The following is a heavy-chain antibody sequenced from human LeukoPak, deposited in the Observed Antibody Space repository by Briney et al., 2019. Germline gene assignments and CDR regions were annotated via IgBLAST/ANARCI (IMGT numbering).Heavy chain of an antibody. CDR2: IIPILGIA. D-gene: IGHD6-13*01. J-gene: IGHJ4*02. Sequence: ASVKVSCKASGGTFSSYAISWVRQAPGQGLEWMGRIIPILGIANYAQKFQGRVTITADKSTSTAYMELSSLRSEDTAVYYCARDPSSSWYTGEGGFDYWGQGTLVTVSS. V-gene: IGHV1-69*04. CDR3: ARDPSSSWYTGEGGFDY. CDR1: GGTFSSYA.